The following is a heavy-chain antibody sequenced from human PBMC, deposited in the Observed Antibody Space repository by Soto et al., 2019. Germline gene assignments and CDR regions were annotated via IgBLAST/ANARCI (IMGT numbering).Heavy chain of an antibody. CDR1: GGTFSSXA. Sequence: QVQLVQSGAEVKKPGSSVXVSCKASGGTFSSXAIXXVRQAXXQGLEWMGXIIPIFGTANYAQKFQGRVTITADESTSKAYMELSSLRSEDTAVYYCARTGPYGSGSYXPRYAFDIWGQGTMVTVSS. CDR3: ARTGPYGSGSYXPRYAFDI. CDR2: IIPIFGTA. D-gene: IGHD3-10*01. V-gene: IGHV1-69*01. J-gene: IGHJ3*02.